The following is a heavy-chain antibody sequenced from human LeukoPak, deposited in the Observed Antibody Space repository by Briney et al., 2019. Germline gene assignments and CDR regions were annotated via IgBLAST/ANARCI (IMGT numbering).Heavy chain of an antibody. Sequence: GSSVTVSCKASGGTFSSFAINWVRQAPGQGLEWIARITPVLNVTKIALKFQGRVSITADTSSNTANMELSSLRSEDTAIYYCAKRGTLGDFDYWGQGTLVTVSS. J-gene: IGHJ4*02. CDR2: ITPVLNVT. V-gene: IGHV1-69*04. CDR3: AKRGTLGDFDY. CDR1: GGTFSSFA. D-gene: IGHD1-26*01.